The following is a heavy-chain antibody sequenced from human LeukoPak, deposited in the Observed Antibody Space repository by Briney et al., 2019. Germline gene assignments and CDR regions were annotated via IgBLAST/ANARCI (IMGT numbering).Heavy chain of an antibody. CDR3: ASPGTSLGGYSYGPLI. Sequence: SETLSLNCTVSGGSVSRNSDYWGWIRQPPGKGLEWIGSNGGSTYYNPSLKSRVTISVDTSKNQFSLKLTSVTAADTAVYYCASPGTSLGGYSYGPLIWGQGTMVTVSS. CDR1: GGSVSRNSDY. V-gene: IGHV4-39*01. D-gene: IGHD5-18*01. J-gene: IGHJ3*02. CDR2: NGGST.